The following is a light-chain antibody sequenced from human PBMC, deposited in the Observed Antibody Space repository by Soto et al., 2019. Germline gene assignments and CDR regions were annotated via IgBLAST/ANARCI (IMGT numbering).Light chain of an antibody. CDR1: SSNIGAGYD. CDR2: GNS. CDR3: QSYDSSLRGV. Sequence: QAVVTQPPSVSGAPGQRVTISCTGSSSNIGAGYDVHWYQQLPGTAPKLLIYGNSNRPSGVPDRFSGSKSGTSASLAITGVQAEYEADYYCQSYDSSLRGVFGGGTKLTVL. V-gene: IGLV1-40*01. J-gene: IGLJ2*01.